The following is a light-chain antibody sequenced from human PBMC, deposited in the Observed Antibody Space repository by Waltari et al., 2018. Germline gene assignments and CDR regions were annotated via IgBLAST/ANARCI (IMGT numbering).Light chain of an antibody. Sequence: SYELTQSPSVSLSPGQTARITCSGDALPKKYAYWYQKKPAQAPVLIIFKDRERPPGIPERFSGSTSGTTVTLTITGVQAEDEADYYCLSPETRGSWVFGGGTKLTVL. J-gene: IGLJ2*01. V-gene: IGLV3-25*03. CDR1: ALPKKY. CDR2: KDR. CDR3: LSPETRGSWV.